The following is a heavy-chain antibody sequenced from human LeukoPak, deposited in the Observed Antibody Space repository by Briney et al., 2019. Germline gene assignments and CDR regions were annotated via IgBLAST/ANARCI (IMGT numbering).Heavy chain of an antibody. J-gene: IGHJ6*03. CDR3: ARGGLPIYYYYMDV. D-gene: IGHD4-11*01. V-gene: IGHV1-2*02. Sequence: ASVKVSCKASGYTFSGYYMHWVRQAPGQGLEWMGWINPNRGGTKYAQKFQGRVTMTRDTSISTAYMDLSRLRSDDTAVYFCARGGLPIYYYYMDVWGKGTTVTVSS. CDR1: GYTFSGYY. CDR2: INPNRGGT.